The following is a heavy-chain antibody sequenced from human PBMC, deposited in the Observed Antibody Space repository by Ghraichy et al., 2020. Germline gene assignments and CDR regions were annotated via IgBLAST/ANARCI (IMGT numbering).Heavy chain of an antibody. D-gene: IGHD6-19*01. CDR2: IYHSGST. V-gene: IGHV4-30-2*01. CDR1: GGSISSGGYS. J-gene: IGHJ4*02. CDR3: ARHAGYSSGWATFDY. Sequence: SETLSLTCAVSGGSISSGGYSWSWIRQPPGKGLEWIGYIYHSGSTYYNPSLKSRVTISVDRSKNQFSLKLSSVTAADTAVYYCARHAGYSSGWATFDYWGQGTLVTVSS.